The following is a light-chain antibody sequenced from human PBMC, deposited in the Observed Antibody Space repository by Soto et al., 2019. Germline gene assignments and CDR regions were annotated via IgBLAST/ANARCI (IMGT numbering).Light chain of an antibody. CDR1: ESISTS. CDR2: MAS. V-gene: IGKV1-5*03. CDR3: QQYNSYPWT. Sequence: DIPMTQSPSTLSASVGDRVTISCRASESISTSLAWYQQRPGKAPNLLIYMASSLESGVPSRFSGSGSGTEFTLTISSLQPDDFATYYCQQYNSYPWTFGQGTKVDIK. J-gene: IGKJ1*01.